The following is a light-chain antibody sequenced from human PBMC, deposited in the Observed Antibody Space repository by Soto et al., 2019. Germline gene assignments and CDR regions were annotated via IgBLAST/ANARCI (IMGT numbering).Light chain of an antibody. CDR2: DVT. CDR3: SSYASGGTYV. Sequence: QSVLTQPASVSGSPEQSIAISCTGTSSDVGGYNSVSWYQQHPGKAPKLMIYDVTNRPSGVSNRFSGSKSGNTASLTISGLQAEDEADYYCSSYASGGTYVFGTGTKLTVL. CDR1: SSDVGGYNS. V-gene: IGLV2-14*01. J-gene: IGLJ1*01.